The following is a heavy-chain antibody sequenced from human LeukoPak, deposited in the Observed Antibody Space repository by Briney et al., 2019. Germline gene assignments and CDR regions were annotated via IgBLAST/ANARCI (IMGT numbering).Heavy chain of an antibody. Sequence: GGSLRLSCAASGFTVSSNYMSWVRQAPGKGLERVSVIYSGGSTYYADSVKGRFTISRDNSKNTLYLQMNSLRAEDTAVYYCAGKTYYYDSSGSHPVDYWGQGTLVTVSS. D-gene: IGHD3-22*01. J-gene: IGHJ4*02. V-gene: IGHV3-53*01. CDR1: GFTVSSNY. CDR3: AGKTYYYDSSGSHPVDY. CDR2: IYSGGST.